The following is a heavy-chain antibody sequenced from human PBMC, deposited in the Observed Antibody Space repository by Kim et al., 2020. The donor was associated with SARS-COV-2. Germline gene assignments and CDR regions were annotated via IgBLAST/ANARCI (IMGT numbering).Heavy chain of an antibody. J-gene: IGHJ6*02. Sequence: SVKVSCKASGGTFRSYAINWVRQAPGQGLEWMGGIIPIFGTANYAQKFQGRVTITADESTSTAYMELSSLRSEDTAVYYCAKFEDILTGSRSDWYYYGMDVWGQGTTVTVSS. CDR1: GGTFRSYA. V-gene: IGHV1-69*13. CDR3: AKFEDILTGSRSDWYYYGMDV. CDR2: IIPIFGTA. D-gene: IGHD3-9*01.